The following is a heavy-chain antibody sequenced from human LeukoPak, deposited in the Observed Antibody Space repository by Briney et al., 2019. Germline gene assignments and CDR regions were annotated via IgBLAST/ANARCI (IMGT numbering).Heavy chain of an antibody. CDR3: ACVLRYFDWAPGY. V-gene: IGHV4-31*03. D-gene: IGHD3-9*01. Sequence: PSQTLSLTCTVSGGSISSGGYYWGWIRQHPGKGLEWIGYIYYSGSTYYNPSLKSRVTISVDTSKNQFSLKLSSVTAADTAVYYCACVLRYFDWAPGYWGQGTLVTVSS. CDR2: IYYSGST. J-gene: IGHJ4*02. CDR1: GGSISSGGYY.